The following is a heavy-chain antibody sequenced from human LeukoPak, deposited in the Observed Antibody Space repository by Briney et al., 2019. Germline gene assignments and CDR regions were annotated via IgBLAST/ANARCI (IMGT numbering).Heavy chain of an antibody. CDR1: GGSISSYY. CDR3: ARQSIAARRAFDI. Sequence: ASETLSLTCSVSGGSISSYYWSWIRQPPAKGLEYIGYSYYSGSTDYNPSLKSRVTISVDTSNQFSLMLTSVTAADTAVYYCARQSIAARRAFDIWGQGTMVTVSS. D-gene: IGHD6-6*01. CDR2: SYYSGST. J-gene: IGHJ3*02. V-gene: IGHV4-59*08.